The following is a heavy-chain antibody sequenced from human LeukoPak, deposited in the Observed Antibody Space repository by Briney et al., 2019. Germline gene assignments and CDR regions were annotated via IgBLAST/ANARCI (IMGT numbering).Heavy chain of an antibody. CDR1: GGSFRGYY. J-gene: IGHJ4*02. D-gene: IGHD3-22*01. CDR3: ASSRNYYDGSGNWEYYFDH. V-gene: IGHV4-34*01. Sequence: PSETLSLTCVVYGGSFRGYYWSWIRQPPGKGLEWIGEINQSGATNYNPSLKSRVTVSVDTSKNQFSLKLSSVTAADTAVYYCASSRNYYDGSGNWEYYFDHWGQGTLVTVSS. CDR2: INQSGAT.